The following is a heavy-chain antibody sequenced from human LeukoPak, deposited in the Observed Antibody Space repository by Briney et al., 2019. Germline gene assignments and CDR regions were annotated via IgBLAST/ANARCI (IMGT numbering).Heavy chain of an antibody. CDR3: ARSPGGGFDI. CDR1: GDSISSYY. D-gene: IGHD2-15*01. J-gene: IGHJ3*02. V-gene: IGHV4-59*01. Sequence: SETLSLTCTVSGDSISSYYWSWIRQPPGKGLEWIGYIYYSGSTNYNPSLRSRVTLSVDTSKNQSSLKLSSVTPADTAVYYCARSPGGGFDIWGQGTMVTVSS. CDR2: IYYSGST.